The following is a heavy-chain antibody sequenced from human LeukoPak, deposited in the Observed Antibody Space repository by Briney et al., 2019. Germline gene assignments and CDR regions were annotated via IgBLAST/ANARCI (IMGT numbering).Heavy chain of an antibody. CDR1: GFTFSSYA. Sequence: PGGSLRLSCAASGFTFSSYAMSWVRQAPGKGLEWVSAISGSGGSTYYADSVKGRFTISRDNSKNTLNLQMNSLRAEDTAVYYCAKKAYYGSGSFSLTHDAFDIWGQGTMVTVSS. J-gene: IGHJ3*02. D-gene: IGHD3-10*01. CDR2: ISGSGGST. CDR3: AKKAYYGSGSFSLTHDAFDI. V-gene: IGHV3-23*01.